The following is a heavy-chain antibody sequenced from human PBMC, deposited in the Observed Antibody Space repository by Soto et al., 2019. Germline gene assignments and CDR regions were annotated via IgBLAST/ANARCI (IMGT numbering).Heavy chain of an antibody. D-gene: IGHD4-17*01. Sequence: PSETLSLTCAVYGGSFSGYYWSWIRQPPGKGLEWIGEINHSGSTNYNPSLKSRVTISVDTSKNQFSLKLSSVTAADTAVYYCARGLPNDYGDYPYFDYWGQGTLVTV. CDR1: GGSFSGYY. CDR2: INHSGST. CDR3: ARGLPNDYGDYPYFDY. J-gene: IGHJ4*02. V-gene: IGHV4-34*01.